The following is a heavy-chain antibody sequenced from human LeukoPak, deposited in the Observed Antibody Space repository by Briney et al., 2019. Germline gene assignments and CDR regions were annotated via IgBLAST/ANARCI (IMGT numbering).Heavy chain of an antibody. J-gene: IGHJ4*02. Sequence: PGGSLRLSCAASGFTFSSYGMSWVRQAPGKGLEWVSSISSSSSYIYYADSVKGRFTISRDNAKNSLYLQMNSLRAEDTAVYYCARDKGYGSGNFWSVDYWGQGTLVTVSS. CDR2: ISSSSSYI. CDR1: GFTFSSYG. CDR3: ARDKGYGSGNFWSVDY. D-gene: IGHD3-10*01. V-gene: IGHV3-21*01.